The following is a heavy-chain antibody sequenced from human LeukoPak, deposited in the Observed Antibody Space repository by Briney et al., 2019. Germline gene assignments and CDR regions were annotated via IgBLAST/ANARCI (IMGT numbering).Heavy chain of an antibody. CDR2: IIPIFGTA. V-gene: IGHV1-69*05. D-gene: IGHD1-26*01. J-gene: IGHJ4*02. CDR1: GGTFSSYA. CDR3: ARSRDPDSGSPDYY. Sequence: SVKVSCKASGGTFSSYAISWVRQAPGQGLEWMGGIIPIFGTANYAQKFQGRVTITTDESTSTAYMELSSLRSGDTAVYYCARSRDPDSGSPDYYWGQGTLVTVPS.